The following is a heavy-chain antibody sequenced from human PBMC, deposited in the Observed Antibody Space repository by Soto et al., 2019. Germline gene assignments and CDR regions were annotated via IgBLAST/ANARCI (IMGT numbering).Heavy chain of an antibody. D-gene: IGHD3-10*01. V-gene: IGHV3-30*03. CDR2: LSYEGDTK. Sequence: GQLVESGGGVVQPGGSLTLSCAASGFTFNSYAMHWVRQAPGKALEWVAALSYEGDTKYYADSVKGRFTITRDNFKNTLYLQMSSLTAEDTAVYSCARLYGFKQRASSYYDMDVWGQGTTVTVSS. CDR3: ARLYGFKQRASSYYDMDV. J-gene: IGHJ6*02. CDR1: GFTFNSYA.